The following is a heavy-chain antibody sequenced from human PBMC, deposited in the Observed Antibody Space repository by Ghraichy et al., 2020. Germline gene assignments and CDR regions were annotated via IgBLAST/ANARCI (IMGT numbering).Heavy chain of an antibody. Sequence: SVKVSCKASGGTFSSYAISWVRQAPGQGLEWMGGIIPIFGTANYAQKFQGRVTITADKSTSTAYMELSSLRSEDTAVYYCARMGLTIFGVVTAYYYGMDVWGQGTTVTVSS. J-gene: IGHJ6*02. CDR3: ARMGLTIFGVVTAYYYGMDV. CDR2: IIPIFGTA. V-gene: IGHV1-69*06. CDR1: GGTFSSYA. D-gene: IGHD3-3*01.